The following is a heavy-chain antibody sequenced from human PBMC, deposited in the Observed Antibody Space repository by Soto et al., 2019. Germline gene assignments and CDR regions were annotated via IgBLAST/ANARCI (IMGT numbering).Heavy chain of an antibody. J-gene: IGHJ6*03. CDR2: ISAYNGDT. V-gene: IGHV1-18*01. Sequence: QVQLLQSGAEVKKPGASVKVSCKASGYTFTNYGITWVRQAPGQGLEWMGWISAYNGDTHYTQRLQGRVTMTTDTSTSTAYMAQRGLRSDDTAVYDGARVRQLVGYFYYYRGVWCKGTTVSVSS. CDR1: GYTFTNYG. CDR3: ARVRQLVGYFYYYRGV. D-gene: IGHD6-6*01.